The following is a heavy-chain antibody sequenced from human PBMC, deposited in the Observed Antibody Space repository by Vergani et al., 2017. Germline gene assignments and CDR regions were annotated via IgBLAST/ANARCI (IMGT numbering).Heavy chain of an antibody. CDR2: IDPSDSYT. J-gene: IGHJ4*02. CDR3: GVQKYSSSSGDFDY. Sequence: EVQLVQSGAEVKKPGESLRISCNGSGYSFTSYWISWVRQMPGKGLEWMGRIDPSDSYTNYSPSFQGHVTISADKSISTAYLQWSSLKASDTAMYYCGVQKYSSSSGDFDYWGRGPLVTVSS. V-gene: IGHV5-10-1*03. D-gene: IGHD6-6*01. CDR1: GYSFTSYW.